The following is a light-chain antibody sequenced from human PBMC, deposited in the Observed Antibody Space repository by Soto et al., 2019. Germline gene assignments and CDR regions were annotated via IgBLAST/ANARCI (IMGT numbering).Light chain of an antibody. Sequence: QVTRSRSTVSESIGDRVTIACRASQSISSWLAWYQQKPGKAPKLLIYDASSFESGVPSSFSGSGSGTEFTLTICSFQAEDFATDYSQQVNSYPQTFGQGTRLDIK. CDR2: DAS. CDR3: QQVNSYPQT. CDR1: QSISSW. J-gene: IGKJ5*01. V-gene: IGKV1-5*01.